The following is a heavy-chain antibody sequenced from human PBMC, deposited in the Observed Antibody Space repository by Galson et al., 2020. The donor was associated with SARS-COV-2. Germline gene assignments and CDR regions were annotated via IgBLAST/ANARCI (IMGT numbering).Heavy chain of an antibody. J-gene: IGHJ3*02. CDR3: AREARDCRSNSCFLGSFDI. CDR2: IKEDGSEK. CDR1: GFTFITYW. V-gene: IGHV3-7*03. D-gene: IGHD2-2*01. Sequence: GGSLRLSCADSGFTFITYWMTWVRQAPGKGLEWVANIKEDGSEKYYVDSVKGRFTISRDNAKNSLYLRMNSLRAEDTAVYYCAREARDCRSNSCFLGSFDIWGQGTMVTVSS.